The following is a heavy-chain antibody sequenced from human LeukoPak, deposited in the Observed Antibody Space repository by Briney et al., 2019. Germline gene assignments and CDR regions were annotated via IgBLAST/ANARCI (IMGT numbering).Heavy chain of an antibody. CDR2: IFYSGST. Sequence: SETLSLTCTVSGGSISTSNYYWGWVRQPPGKGLEWIGNIFYSGSTYYSPSLKSRVTISLDTSRNQFSLKLNSVTPEDTAVYYCARGFCESTPGGFDSWGQGSLVTVSS. V-gene: IGHV4-39*07. J-gene: IGHJ4*02. CDR3: ARGFCESTPGGFDS. D-gene: IGHD3-3*01. CDR1: GGSISTSNYY.